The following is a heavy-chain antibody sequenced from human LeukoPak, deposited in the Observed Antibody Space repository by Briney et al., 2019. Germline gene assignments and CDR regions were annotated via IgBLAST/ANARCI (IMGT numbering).Heavy chain of an antibody. V-gene: IGHV1-2*02. CDR3: ARDDGSGIDWFDP. J-gene: IGHJ5*02. CDR2: INPNSGGT. CDR1: GYTFTGYY. Sequence: ASVKVSCKASGYTFTGYYMHWVRQAPGQGLEWMGWINPNSGGTNYAQKFQGRVTLTRDTSISTAYMELSMLRSDDAAVYYCARDDGSGIDWFDPWGQGTLVTVSS. D-gene: IGHD3-10*01.